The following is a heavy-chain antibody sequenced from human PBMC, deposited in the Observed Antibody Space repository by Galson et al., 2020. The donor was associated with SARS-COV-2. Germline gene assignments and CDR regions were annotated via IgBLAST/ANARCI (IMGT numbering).Heavy chain of an antibody. D-gene: IGHD2-15*01. J-gene: IGHJ6*02. CDR1: GYTFTRYD. V-gene: IGHV1-8*01. CDR3: ARGAPYCGSDTCYTNYYGMDV. CDR2: MNPDSGNT. Sequence: ASVKVSCKASGYTFTRYDISWVRQATGQGLEWVGWMNPDSGNTGYAQKFQGRVTMTRNTPISTAYMELSSLRSEDTAVYYCARGAPYCGSDTCYTNYYGMDVWGQGTTVTVSS.